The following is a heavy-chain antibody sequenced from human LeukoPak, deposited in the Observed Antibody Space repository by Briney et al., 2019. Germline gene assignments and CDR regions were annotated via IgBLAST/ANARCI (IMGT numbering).Heavy chain of an antibody. D-gene: IGHD1-1*01. V-gene: IGHV3-66*02. CDR2: IYSGGST. J-gene: IGHJ4*02. Sequence: GGSPRLSXAASGFTVSSNYMSWVRQAPGKGLEWVSVIYSGGSTYYADSVKGRFTISRDNSKNTLYLQMNSLRAEDTAVYYCARVPSTGTSGWGQGTLVTVSS. CDR3: ARVPSTGTSG. CDR1: GFTVSSNY.